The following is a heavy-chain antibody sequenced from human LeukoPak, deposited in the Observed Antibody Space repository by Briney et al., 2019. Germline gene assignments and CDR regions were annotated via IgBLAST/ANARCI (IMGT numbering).Heavy chain of an antibody. V-gene: IGHV3-48*01. J-gene: IGHJ4*02. Sequence: GGSLRLTCAASGFTFSIYSMNWVRQAPGKGLEWVSYITSDRRTISYADPVKGRFTISRDNDKRLLYLQMDSLRAGDTAIYYCARSTSGTFDYWGQGMLVTVSS. CDR1: GFTFSIYS. D-gene: IGHD6-13*01. CDR3: ARSTSGTFDY. CDR2: ITSDRRTI.